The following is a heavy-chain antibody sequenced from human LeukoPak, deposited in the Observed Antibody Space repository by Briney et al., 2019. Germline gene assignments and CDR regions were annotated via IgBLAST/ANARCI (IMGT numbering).Heavy chain of an antibody. Sequence: GGSLRLSCAASGFTFSRFSMNWVRQAPGKGLEWVSEIYSGGSTYYAASVKGRFSISRDNSKNTVYLQMNSLRVEDTAVYYCARELREHGVFDIWGQGIMVTVSS. CDR1: GFTFSRFS. J-gene: IGHJ3*02. CDR3: ARELREHGVFDI. D-gene: IGHD1-26*01. CDR2: IYSGGST. V-gene: IGHV3-53*01.